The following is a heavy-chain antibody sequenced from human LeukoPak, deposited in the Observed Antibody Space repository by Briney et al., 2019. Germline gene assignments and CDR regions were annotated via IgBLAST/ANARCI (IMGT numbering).Heavy chain of an antibody. CDR2: IYYSGST. Sequence: SETLSLTCTVSGGSINSYYWSWIRQPPGKGLEWNGYIYYSGSTNYNPSLKSRVTISVDTSKNQFSLKLSSVTAADTAVYYCARGGNRLDYWGQGTLVTVSS. D-gene: IGHD4-23*01. CDR3: ARGGNRLDY. J-gene: IGHJ4*02. CDR1: GGSINSYY. V-gene: IGHV4-59*01.